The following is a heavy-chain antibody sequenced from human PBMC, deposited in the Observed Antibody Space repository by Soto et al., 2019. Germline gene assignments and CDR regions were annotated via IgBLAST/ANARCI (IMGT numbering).Heavy chain of an antibody. CDR3: ARGLRRRVTTVTRERFGVIFDY. CDR1: GGSFSGYY. J-gene: IGHJ4*02. Sequence: SETLSLTCAVYGGSFSGYYWSWIRQPPGKGLEWIGEINHSGSTNYNPSLKSRVTISVDTSKNQFSLKLSSVTAADTAVYYCARGLRRRVTTVTRERFGVIFDYWGQGTLVTVSS. CDR2: INHSGST. D-gene: IGHD4-4*01. V-gene: IGHV4-34*01.